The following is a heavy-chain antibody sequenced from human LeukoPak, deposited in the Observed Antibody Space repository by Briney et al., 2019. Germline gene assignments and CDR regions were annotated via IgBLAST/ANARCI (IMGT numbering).Heavy chain of an antibody. CDR3: ARQTAMGRSGDY. D-gene: IGHD5-18*01. Sequence: HGESLKISCKASGYSFTSYWIGWLRQMPGKGLEWMGIIDPSESETRYTPSFQGQVTISGDKSLTTADLQWHRLKASDTAMYYCARQTAMGRSGDYWGQGTLVTVSS. CDR1: GYSFTSYW. CDR2: IDPSESET. V-gene: IGHV5-51*01. J-gene: IGHJ4*02.